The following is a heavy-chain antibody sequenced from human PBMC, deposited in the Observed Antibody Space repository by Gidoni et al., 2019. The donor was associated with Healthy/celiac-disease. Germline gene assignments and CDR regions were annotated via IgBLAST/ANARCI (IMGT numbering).Heavy chain of an antibody. D-gene: IGHD3-10*01. Sequence: STYYADSVKGRFTIPRDNSKNTLYLQMNSLRAEDTAVYYCANGKVLWFGELLDSVYYGMDVWGQGTTVTVSS. J-gene: IGHJ6*02. CDR3: ANGKVLWFGELLDSVYYGMDV. CDR2: ST. V-gene: IGHV3-23*01.